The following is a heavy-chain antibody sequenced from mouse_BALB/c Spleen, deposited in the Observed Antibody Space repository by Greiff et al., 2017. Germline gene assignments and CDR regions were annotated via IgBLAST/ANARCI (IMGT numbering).Heavy chain of an antibody. CDR2: IYPGNGDT. CDR3: ARGNYGNYKFAY. J-gene: IGHJ3*01. D-gene: IGHD2-1*01. CDR1: GYTFTSYN. Sequence: QVQLQQPGAELVKPGASVKMSCKASGYTFTSYNMHWVKQTPGQGLEWIGAIYPGNGDTSYNQKFKGKATLTADKSSSTAYMQLSSLTSEDSAVYYCARGNYGNYKFAYWGQGTLVTVSA. V-gene: IGHV1-12*01.